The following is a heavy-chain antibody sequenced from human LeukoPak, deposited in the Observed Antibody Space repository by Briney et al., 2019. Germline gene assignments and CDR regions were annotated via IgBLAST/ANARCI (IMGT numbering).Heavy chain of an antibody. Sequence: SETLSLTCTVSGGSISSSSYYWGWIRQPPGKGLEWIGSIYHSGSTYYNPSLKSRVTISVDTSKNQFSLRLRSVTAADTAVYYCARFGSGWWYNDYWGQGTLVTVSS. CDR2: IYHSGST. V-gene: IGHV4-39*07. CDR3: ARFGSGWWYNDY. CDR1: GGSISSSSYY. D-gene: IGHD6-19*01. J-gene: IGHJ4*02.